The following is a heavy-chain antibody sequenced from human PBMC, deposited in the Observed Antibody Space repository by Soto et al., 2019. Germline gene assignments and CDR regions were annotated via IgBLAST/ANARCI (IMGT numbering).Heavy chain of an antibody. CDR1: GGSISSGCYY. CDR2: IYYSGST. CDR3: ARGKIVAPHTNWFDP. Sequence: PSETLSLTCTVSGGSISSGCYYWSWIRQHPGKGLEWIGYIYYSGSTYYNPSLKSRVTISVDTSKNQFSLKLSSVTAADTAVYYCARGKIVAPHTNWFDPWGQGTLVTVSS. J-gene: IGHJ5*02. V-gene: IGHV4-31*03. D-gene: IGHD2-2*01.